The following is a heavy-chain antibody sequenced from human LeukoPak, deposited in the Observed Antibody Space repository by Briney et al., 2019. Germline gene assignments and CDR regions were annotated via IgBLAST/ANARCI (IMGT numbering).Heavy chain of an antibody. CDR2: ISSSGSTI. J-gene: IGHJ3*02. CDR3: ARKGTPGDAFDI. D-gene: IGHD1-7*01. V-gene: IGHV3-48*03. CDR1: GFTLSSYE. Sequence: GGSLRLSCAASGFTLSSYEMNWVRQAPGKGLEWVSYISSSGSTIYYADSVKGRFTISRDNAKNSLHLQMNSLRAEDTAVYYCARKGTPGDAFDIWGQGTMVTVSS.